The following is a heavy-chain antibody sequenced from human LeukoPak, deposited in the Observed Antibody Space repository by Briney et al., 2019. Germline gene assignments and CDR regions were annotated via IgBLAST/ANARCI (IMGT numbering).Heavy chain of an antibody. CDR3: AKLYYYDSSGYYYVLGGAFDI. V-gene: IGHV3-23*01. CDR1: GFTFSSYA. D-gene: IGHD3-22*01. J-gene: IGHJ3*02. Sequence: GGSLRLSCAASGFTFSSYAMSWVRQAPGKGLEWVSAISGSGGSTYYADSVKGRFTISRDNSKNTLYPQMNSLRAEDTAVYYCAKLYYYDSSGYYYVLGGAFDIWGQGTMVTVSS. CDR2: ISGSGGST.